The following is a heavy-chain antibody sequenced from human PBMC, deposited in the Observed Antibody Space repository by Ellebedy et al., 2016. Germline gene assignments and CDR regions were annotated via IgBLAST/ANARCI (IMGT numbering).Heavy chain of an antibody. Sequence: GESLKISCTASGFPFGDHAMSWFRQAPGKGLEWVGLIRSKGYGGTTEYAASVRGRFTISRDDSRSIAYLQMSSLGAGDTAVYYCARDLRMVFAQAAVGGEQQLSTWGQGTLVTVSS. D-gene: IGHD6-13*01. CDR3: ARDLRMVFAQAAVGGEQQLST. J-gene: IGHJ4*02. CDR1: GFPFGDHA. CDR2: IRSKGYGGTT. V-gene: IGHV3-49*03.